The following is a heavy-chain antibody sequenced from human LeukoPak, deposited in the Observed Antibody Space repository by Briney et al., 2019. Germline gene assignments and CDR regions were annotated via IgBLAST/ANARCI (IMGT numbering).Heavy chain of an antibody. CDR1: GYIFTNYW. CDR3: ARHMNWGLRDAFAI. V-gene: IGHV5-51*01. Sequence: GESLKISCKASGYIFTNYWIAWVRQMPGKGLEWMGIIYPDDSDTRYSPSFQGQVTMSADKSITTAYLQWSSLKASDTAMYYCARHMNWGLRDAFAIWGQGTMVTVSS. D-gene: IGHD7-27*01. J-gene: IGHJ3*02. CDR2: IYPDDSDT.